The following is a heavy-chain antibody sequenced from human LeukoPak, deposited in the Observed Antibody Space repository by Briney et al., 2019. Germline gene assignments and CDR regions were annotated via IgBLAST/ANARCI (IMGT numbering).Heavy chain of an antibody. D-gene: IGHD2-15*01. Sequence: GGSLRLSCEAFEFTFSDNYMSWIRQAPGKGLEWVSYISSSGSTIYYADSVKGRFTISRDNAKNSLYLQMNSLRAEDTAVYYCARDRGYCSGGSCYWTSFDPWGQGTLVTVSS. CDR1: EFTFSDNY. V-gene: IGHV3-11*04. CDR3: ARDRGYCSGGSCYWTSFDP. J-gene: IGHJ5*02. CDR2: ISSSGSTI.